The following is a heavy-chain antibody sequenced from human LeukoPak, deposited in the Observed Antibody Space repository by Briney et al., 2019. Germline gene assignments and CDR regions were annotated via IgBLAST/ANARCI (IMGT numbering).Heavy chain of an antibody. Sequence: ASVKVSCKASGYTFTSYDINWVRQATGQGLEWMGWMNPNSGNTGYAQKFQGRVTMTRNTSISTAYMELSSLRSEDTAVYYCARDIGIWFGELLPHWGQGTLVTVSS. CDR3: ARDIGIWFGELLPH. CDR1: GYTFTSYD. J-gene: IGHJ4*02. V-gene: IGHV1-8*01. CDR2: MNPNSGNT. D-gene: IGHD3-10*01.